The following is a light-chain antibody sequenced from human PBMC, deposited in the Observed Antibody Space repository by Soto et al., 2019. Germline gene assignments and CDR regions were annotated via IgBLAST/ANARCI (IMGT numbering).Light chain of an antibody. CDR1: QDIRSS. CDR3: QQRSDWPPFT. V-gene: IGKV3-11*01. Sequence: EIVMTQSPATLSVSPGERVTLSCRASQDIRSSLAWYQQKPGQAPRLLIYDASNRATGIPPRFSGSGSGTDFTLTISSLEPEDFAVYYCQQRSDWPPFTFGGGTKVEIK. CDR2: DAS. J-gene: IGKJ4*01.